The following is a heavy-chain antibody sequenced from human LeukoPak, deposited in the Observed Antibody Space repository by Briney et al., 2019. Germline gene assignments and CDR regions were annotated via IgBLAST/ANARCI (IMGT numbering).Heavy chain of an antibody. D-gene: IGHD5-12*01. V-gene: IGHV4-30-2*01. CDR2: IYHSGST. J-gene: IGHJ5*02. CDR3: ARARGLRNSFDP. Sequence: SEPLSLTFAVSGGSISSGGYSWSWIRQPPGKGLEWIGYIYHSGSTYYNPSLKSRVTISVDRSKNQFSLKLSSVTAADTAVYYCARARGLRNSFDPWGQGTLVTVSS. CDR1: GGSISSGGYS.